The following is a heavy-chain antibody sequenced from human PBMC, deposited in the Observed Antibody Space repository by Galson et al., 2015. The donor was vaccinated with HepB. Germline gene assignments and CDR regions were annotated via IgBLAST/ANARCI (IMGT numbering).Heavy chain of an antibody. J-gene: IGHJ4*02. V-gene: IGHV3-33*08. CDR2: IWYDGSDK. D-gene: IGHD5-24*01. CDR3: ATDRERDGNNAGFDY. CDR1: GFSFSDYA. Sequence: SLRLSCAASGFSFSDYAMHWVRQAPGKGLERVAVIWYDGSDKYYADSVKGRFTISRDNSKNTLYLQMNSLRAEDTAVYYCATDRERDGNNAGFDYWGQGTLVIVSS.